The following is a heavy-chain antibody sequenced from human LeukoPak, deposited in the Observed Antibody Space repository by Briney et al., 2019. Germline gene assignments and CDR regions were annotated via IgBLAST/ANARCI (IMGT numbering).Heavy chain of an antibody. CDR2: ISAYNGNT. Sequence: ASVKVSCKASGYTFTSYGISWVRQAPGQGLEWMGWISAYNGNTNYAQKFQGRVTITADKSTSTAYMELSSLRSEDTAVYYCARGRCGGDCYSPNNYYYYGMDVWGQGTTVTVSS. V-gene: IGHV1-18*01. CDR1: GYTFTSYG. D-gene: IGHD2-21*02. CDR3: ARGRCGGDCYSPNNYYYYGMDV. J-gene: IGHJ6*02.